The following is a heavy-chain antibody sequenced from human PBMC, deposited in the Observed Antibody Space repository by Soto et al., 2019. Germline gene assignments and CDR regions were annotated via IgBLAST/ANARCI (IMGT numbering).Heavy chain of an antibody. CDR1: GGSISSSNYY. D-gene: IGHD1-26*01. V-gene: IGHV4-39*01. CDR2: IYYTEGT. Sequence: PSETLSLTCTVSGGSISSSNYYWAWIRQPPGKGLEWIGNIYYTEGTYYNPSLKGRVTISVDTSENQVSLKLFSVTAADTALYYCVSAAKWELLFDYWGQGIQVTVSS. CDR3: VSAAKWELLFDY. J-gene: IGHJ4*02.